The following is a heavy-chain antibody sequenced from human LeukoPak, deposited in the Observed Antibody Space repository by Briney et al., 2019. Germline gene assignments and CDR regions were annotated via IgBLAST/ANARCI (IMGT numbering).Heavy chain of an antibody. V-gene: IGHV3-48*04. CDR1: GFTFSTFG. Sequence: GGSLRLSCAASGFTFSTFGMNWVRQAPGKGLEWVSYISSSGSTIYYADSVKGRFTISRDNAKNSLYLQMNSLRAEDAAVYYCTRVEETATTAAIIRKYSYYYYYMDVWGKGNTVTVSS. CDR3: TRVEETATTAAIIRKYSYYYYYMDV. D-gene: IGHD4-11*01. CDR2: ISSSGSTI. J-gene: IGHJ6*03.